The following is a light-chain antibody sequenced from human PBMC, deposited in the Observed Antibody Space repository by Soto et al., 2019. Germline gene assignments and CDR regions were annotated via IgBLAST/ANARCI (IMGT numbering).Light chain of an antibody. CDR2: GAS. J-gene: IGKJ5*01. CDR3: QQYNNWPLIT. CDR1: QGINSY. Sequence: EIVMTQSPVTLSLSPGERATLSCRASQGINSYLAWYQQRPGQAPRLLIYGASTRATDIPARFSGSGSGTEFTLTITSLQSEDFAVYYCQQYNNWPLITFGQGTRLEIK. V-gene: IGKV3-15*01.